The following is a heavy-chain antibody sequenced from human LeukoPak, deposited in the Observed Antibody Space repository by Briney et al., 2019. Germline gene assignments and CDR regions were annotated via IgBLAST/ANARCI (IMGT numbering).Heavy chain of an antibody. J-gene: IGHJ5*02. CDR2: IFSDGST. D-gene: IGHD2-21*02. Sequence: GGSLRLSCAASGFTVSSNYVSWVRQAPGMGLEWVSVIFSDGSTYYADSVKGRFTISRDNSKNTLYLQMNNLRAEDTAVYYCARVMTAITNWFDPGGQGTRVTVSS. CDR1: GFTVSSNY. V-gene: IGHV3-66*01. CDR3: ARVMTAITNWFDP.